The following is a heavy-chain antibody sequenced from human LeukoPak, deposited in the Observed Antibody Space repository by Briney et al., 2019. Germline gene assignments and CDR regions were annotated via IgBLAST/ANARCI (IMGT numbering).Heavy chain of an antibody. D-gene: IGHD5-18*01. CDR3: ARVDAISEIQLWSHYDY. Sequence: GRSLRLSCAASGFTFSTYAMHWVRQAPGKGLEWVAVISYDGTNKYYADSVKGRFTISRDNSKNTLYLQMNSLRAEDTAVYYCARVDAISEIQLWSHYDYWGQGTLVTVSS. CDR1: GFTFSTYA. CDR2: ISYDGTNK. V-gene: IGHV3-30-3*01. J-gene: IGHJ4*02.